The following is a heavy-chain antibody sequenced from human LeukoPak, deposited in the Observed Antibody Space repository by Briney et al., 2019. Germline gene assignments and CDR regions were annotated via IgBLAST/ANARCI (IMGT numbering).Heavy chain of an antibody. CDR3: ARATDPLIPTVKY. J-gene: IGHJ4*02. V-gene: IGHV1-2*02. CDR1: GYTFTGYY. D-gene: IGHD4-17*01. CDR2: INPNSGGT. Sequence: ASVKVSCKASGYTFTGYYMHWMRQAPGQGLEWMGWINPNSGGTNYAQKFQGRVTMTRDTSISTAYMELSRLRSDDTAVYYCARATDPLIPTVKYWGQGTLVTVSS.